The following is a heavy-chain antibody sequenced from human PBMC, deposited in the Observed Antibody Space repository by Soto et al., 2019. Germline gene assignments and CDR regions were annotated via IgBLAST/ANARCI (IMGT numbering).Heavy chain of an antibody. CDR3: ARDSPPVDY. CDR1: GYTFTNYG. Sequence: QVQLVQSGAEVKKPGASVKVSCKASGYTFTNYGISWVRQAPGQGLEWMVWISAYNGNTNYAQKVQGRVTMTTATSTSTANMELRSLRSDDTAVYYWARDSPPVDYWGQGTLVTVSS. J-gene: IGHJ4*02. V-gene: IGHV1-18*01. CDR2: ISAYNGNT.